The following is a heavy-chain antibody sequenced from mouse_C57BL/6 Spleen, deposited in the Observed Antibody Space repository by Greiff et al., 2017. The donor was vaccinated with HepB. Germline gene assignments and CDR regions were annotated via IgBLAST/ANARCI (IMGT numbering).Heavy chain of an antibody. CDR1: GFNFKDDY. D-gene: IGHD1-3*01. Sequence: VQLKQPGAELVRPGASVKLSCTASGFNFKDDYMHWVKQRPEQGLEWIGWIDPGNGDTEYAAKFQSKATLTADKSSNTAYLQLSSLTSEDPAVYYCAVNDSSSFAYWGQGALVTVSA. CDR2: IDPGNGDT. CDR3: AVNDSSSFAY. J-gene: IGHJ3*01. V-gene: IGHV14-4*01.